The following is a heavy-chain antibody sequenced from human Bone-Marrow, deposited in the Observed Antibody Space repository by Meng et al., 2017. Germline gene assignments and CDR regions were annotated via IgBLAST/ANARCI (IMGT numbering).Heavy chain of an antibody. CDR2: IKEDGSMQ. Sequence: GGSLRLSCAASGFIFSNYWGNWGRQAPGGGLEWVVSIKEDGSMQFYVDSVRGRFTVSRDNTKNSLYLEMNSLRVEDTAVYYCARGSELNPRIAAIWGQGTMVTVSS. D-gene: IGHD2-21*01. CDR1: GFIFSNYW. CDR3: ARGSELNPRIAAI. V-gene: IGHV3-7*01. J-gene: IGHJ3*02.